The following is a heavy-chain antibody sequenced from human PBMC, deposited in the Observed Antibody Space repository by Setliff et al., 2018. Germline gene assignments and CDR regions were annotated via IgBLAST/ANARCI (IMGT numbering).Heavy chain of an antibody. D-gene: IGHD6-6*01. J-gene: IGHJ4*02. CDR1: GYTFTNYD. V-gene: IGHV1-8*02. CDR3: ARGRNIAARLLDS. CDR2: INPKRGYT. Sequence: ASVKVSCKASGYTFTNYDINWVRQAPGQGLEWMGWINPKRGYTGYVQKFQGRVSMTTNTSISTVYMELNSLRSDDTAVYYCARGRNIAARLLDSWGQGTLVTVSS.